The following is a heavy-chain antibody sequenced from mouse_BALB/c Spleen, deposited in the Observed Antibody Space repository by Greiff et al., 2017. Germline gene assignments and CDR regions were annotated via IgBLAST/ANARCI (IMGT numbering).Heavy chain of an antibody. CDR3: ARPAFPYAD. CDR1: GYSITSCYS. Sequence: VQLQQSGPDLVKPSQSLSLTCTVTGYSITSCYSWHWIRQFPGNKLEWMGYIHYSGSTNYNPSLKSRISITRDTSKNQFFLQLNSVTTEDTATYYCARPAFPYADWGQGTLVTVSA. CDR2: IHYSGST. J-gene: IGHJ3*01. V-gene: IGHV3-1*02.